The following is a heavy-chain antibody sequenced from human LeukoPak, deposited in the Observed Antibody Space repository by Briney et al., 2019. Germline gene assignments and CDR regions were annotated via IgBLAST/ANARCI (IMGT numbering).Heavy chain of an antibody. V-gene: IGHV4-30-4*01. CDR2: IYYSGST. CDR3: AREAYSSGWYRFDY. J-gene: IGHJ4*02. D-gene: IGHD6-19*01. Sequence: SETLSLTCTVSGGSISSGDYYWSWIRQPPGKGLEWIGYIYYSGSTYYNPSLKSRVTISVDTSKNQFSLKLSSVTAADTAVYYCAREAYSSGWYRFDYWGQGTLVTVSS. CDR1: GGSISSGDYY.